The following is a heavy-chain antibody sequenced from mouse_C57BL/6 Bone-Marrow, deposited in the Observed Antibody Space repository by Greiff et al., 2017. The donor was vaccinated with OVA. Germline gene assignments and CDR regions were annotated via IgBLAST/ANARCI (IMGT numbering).Heavy chain of an antibody. CDR1: GYSFTGYY. Sequence: VQLQQSGPELVKPGASVKISCKASGYSFTGYYMNWVKQSPEKSLEWIGEINPSTGGTTYNQKFKAKATLTVDKSSSTAYMQLKSLTSEDSAVYYCARLNFYYGYDNYAMDYWGQGTSVTVSS. CDR2: INPSTGGT. J-gene: IGHJ4*01. D-gene: IGHD2-2*01. V-gene: IGHV1-42*01. CDR3: ARLNFYYGYDNYAMDY.